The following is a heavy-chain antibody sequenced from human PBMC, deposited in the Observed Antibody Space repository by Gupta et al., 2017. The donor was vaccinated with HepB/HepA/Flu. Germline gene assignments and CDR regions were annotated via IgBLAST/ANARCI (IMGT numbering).Heavy chain of an antibody. J-gene: IGHJ4*02. D-gene: IGHD4-23*01. CDR1: GYTFTGYY. CDR3: ARAFYGGNPEY. CDR2: INPNSGGT. V-gene: IGHV1-2*02. Sequence: QVQLVQSGAEVKKPGASVKVSCKASGYTFTGYYMHWVRQAPGQGLEWMGWINPNSGGTNYEQKFQGRVTMTRDTSISTAYMELSRLRSDDTAVYYCARAFYGGNPEYWGQGTLVTFSS.